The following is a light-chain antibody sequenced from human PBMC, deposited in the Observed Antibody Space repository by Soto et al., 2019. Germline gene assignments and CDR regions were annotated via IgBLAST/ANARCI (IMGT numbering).Light chain of an antibody. CDR2: SAS. CDR1: QSIGTS. J-gene: IGKJ3*01. V-gene: IGKV1-39*01. CDR3: QQSYTARFT. Sequence: DFQMTQSPSSLSASVGDRVSITCRASQSIGTSLNWYQQKPGKAPKLLIYSASTLQGGGPSRFSGSGSGTDFTLTISSLQPEDFATYYCQQSYTARFTFGPGTKVDVK.